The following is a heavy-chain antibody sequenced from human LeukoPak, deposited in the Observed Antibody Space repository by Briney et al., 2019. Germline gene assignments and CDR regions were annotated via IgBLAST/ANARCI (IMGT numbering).Heavy chain of an antibody. CDR2: INHSGST. CDR1: GGSFSGYY. Sequence: SETLSLTCAVYGGSFSGYYWSWIRQPPGKGLEWIGEINHSGSTNYNPSLKSRVTISVDTSKNQFSLKLSSVTAADTAVYYCARMVVVVVAATGWFDPWGQGTLVTVSS. CDR3: ARMVVVVVAATGWFDP. D-gene: IGHD2-15*01. V-gene: IGHV4-34*01. J-gene: IGHJ5*02.